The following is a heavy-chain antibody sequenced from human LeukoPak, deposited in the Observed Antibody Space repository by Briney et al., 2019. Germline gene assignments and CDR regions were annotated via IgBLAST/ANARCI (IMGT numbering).Heavy chain of an antibody. Sequence: PSETLSLTCAVYGGSSSGYYWSWIRQPPGKGLEWIGEINHSGSTNYNPSLKSRVTISVDTSKNQFSLKLSSVTAADTAVYYCARRKSYSGSYYPYRYYYYMDVWGKGTTVTISS. CDR1: GGSSSGYY. D-gene: IGHD1-26*01. CDR3: ARRKSYSGSYYPYRYYYYMDV. CDR2: INHSGST. V-gene: IGHV4-34*01. J-gene: IGHJ6*03.